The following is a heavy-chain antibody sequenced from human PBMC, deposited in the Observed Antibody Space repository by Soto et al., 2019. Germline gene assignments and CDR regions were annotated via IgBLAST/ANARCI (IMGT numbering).Heavy chain of an antibody. J-gene: IGHJ4*02. Sequence: EVQLVESGGGLVQPGGSLRLSCAASGFTLSTYDMHWVRQAPGKGLEWVSFISSSGSTVNYADSVKGRFTISRDNAQNSLYLQMNSLRDDDTAVYYCVKGGWGDFWGQGTLVTVSS. CDR2: ISSSGSTV. D-gene: IGHD3-16*01. V-gene: IGHV3-48*02. CDR1: GFTLSTYD. CDR3: VKGGWGDF.